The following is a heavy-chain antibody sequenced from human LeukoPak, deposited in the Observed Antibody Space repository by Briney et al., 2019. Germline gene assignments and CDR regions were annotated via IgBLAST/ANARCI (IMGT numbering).Heavy chain of an antibody. CDR2: ISFDGSDK. Sequence: GGSLRLSCAASGFSFSSFAMHRVRQAPGKGLEWVTVISFDGSDKFYTDSVKGRFTISRENSKNTLYLQMNNLTAEDTAVYYCATVGIRTASDNWGQGTLVSVSS. CDR1: GFSFSSFA. D-gene: IGHD1-14*01. CDR3: ATVGIRTASDN. V-gene: IGHV3-30*04. J-gene: IGHJ4*02.